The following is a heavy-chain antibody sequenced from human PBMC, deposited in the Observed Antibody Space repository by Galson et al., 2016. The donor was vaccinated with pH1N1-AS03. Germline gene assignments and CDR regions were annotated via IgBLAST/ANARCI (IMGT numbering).Heavy chain of an antibody. Sequence: SETLSLTCTVSGGSISGHYWGWLRQPPGKGPEWIGYVHYTGSPDYSPSLKSRVTISLDTPKNQSSLKLMSVPAADTAVYYCARGSGWLPDYWGQGTLVTVPS. CDR2: VHYTGSP. CDR3: ARGSGWLPDY. V-gene: IGHV4-59*11. D-gene: IGHD6-13*01. CDR1: GGSISGHY. J-gene: IGHJ4*02.